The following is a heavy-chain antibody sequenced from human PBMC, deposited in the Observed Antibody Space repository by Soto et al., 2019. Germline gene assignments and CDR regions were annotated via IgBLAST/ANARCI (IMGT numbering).Heavy chain of an antibody. CDR2: IWYDGSNK. Sequence: QVQLVESGGGVVQPGRSPRLSCAASGFTFSSYGMHWVRQAPGKGLEWVAVIWYDGSNKYYADSVKGRFTISRDNSKNALYLQMNSLRAEDTAVYYCARDPGTIFGVGASYGMDVWGQGTTVTVSS. D-gene: IGHD3-3*01. CDR1: GFTFSSYG. J-gene: IGHJ6*02. CDR3: ARDPGTIFGVGASYGMDV. V-gene: IGHV3-33*01.